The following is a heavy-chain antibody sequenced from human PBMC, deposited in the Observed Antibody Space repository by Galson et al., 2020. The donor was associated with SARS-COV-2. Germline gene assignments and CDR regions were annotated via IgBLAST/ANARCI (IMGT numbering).Heavy chain of an antibody. D-gene: IGHD4-17*01. J-gene: IGHJ4*02. V-gene: IGHV3-15*01. Sequence: GGSLRLSCAASGFTFSNAWMSWVRQAPGKGLEWVGRVKSKPDGGTTEYAAPAKGRFIISRDDSKNTLYLQMDSLKTEDTAVYYCTWTTVTLQGDCWCQGTQVTVAS. CDR2: VKSKPDGGTT. CDR3: TWTTVTLQGDC. CDR1: GFTFSNAW.